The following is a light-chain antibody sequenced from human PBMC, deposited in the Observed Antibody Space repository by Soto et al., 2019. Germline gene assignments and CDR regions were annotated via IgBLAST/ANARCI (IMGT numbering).Light chain of an antibody. J-gene: IGKJ1*01. CDR2: RAS. CDR3: QQYTSYSVT. V-gene: IGKV1-5*03. Sequence: DIQMTQSPSTLSASVGDRVTITCRASQSVSDWLAWYQQKPGKAPNLLIYRASHLESGVPSRFSGSGSGTEFFLTISSLQPDDFATYYCQQYTSYSVTFGKGTRVEIK. CDR1: QSVSDW.